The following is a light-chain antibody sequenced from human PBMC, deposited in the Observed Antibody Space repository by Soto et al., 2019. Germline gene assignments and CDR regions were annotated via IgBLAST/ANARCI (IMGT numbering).Light chain of an antibody. CDR2: EAS. J-gene: IGKJ1*01. V-gene: IGKV1-5*01. CDR1: QSIANW. CDR3: LQANGYYRT. Sequence: DIQMTQSPPTLSAPVGDRVTITCRASQSIANWLAWYQHKPGKAPKLLIYEASTLESGVPSRFSGSGSGTTFTLTISSLQSDDFATYYCLQANGYYRTFGQGTKVDI.